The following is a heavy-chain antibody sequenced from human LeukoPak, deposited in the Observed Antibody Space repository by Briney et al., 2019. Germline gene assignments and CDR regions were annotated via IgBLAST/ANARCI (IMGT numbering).Heavy chain of an antibody. V-gene: IGHV3-7*01. J-gene: IGHJ3*02. D-gene: IGHD2-2*01. Sequence: PGGSLRLSCAASGFTFSSYWMSWVRQAPGKGLEWVANIKQDGSEKHYVDSVKGRFTISRDNAKNSLYLQMNSLRAEDTAVYYCARPYCSSTSCHDAFDIWGQGTMVTVSS. CDR3: ARPYCSSTSCHDAFDI. CDR1: GFTFSSYW. CDR2: IKQDGSEK.